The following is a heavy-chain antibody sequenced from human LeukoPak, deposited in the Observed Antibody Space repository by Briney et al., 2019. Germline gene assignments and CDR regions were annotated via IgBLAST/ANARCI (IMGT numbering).Heavy chain of an antibody. CDR1: GGSISSSSYY. V-gene: IGHV4-39*02. Sequence: PSETLSLTCTVSGGSISSSSYYWGWIRQPPGKGLEWIGNIYYSGSTYYKPSLKSRATISVDTSKNQFSLKLSSVSAADTAVYYCARDYGDYQFDHWGQGTLVPVSS. CDR3: ARDYGDYQFDH. D-gene: IGHD4-17*01. J-gene: IGHJ4*02. CDR2: IYYSGST.